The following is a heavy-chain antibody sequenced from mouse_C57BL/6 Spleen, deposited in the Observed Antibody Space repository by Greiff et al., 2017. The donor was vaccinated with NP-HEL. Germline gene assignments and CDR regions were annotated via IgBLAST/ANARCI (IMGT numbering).Heavy chain of an antibody. J-gene: IGHJ4*01. CDR1: GFTFSDYG. CDR3: ARDPRYYYGSSGYYAMDY. V-gene: IGHV5-17*01. CDR2: ISSGSSTI. Sequence: EVKVVESGGGLVKPGGSLKLSCAASGFTFSDYGMHWVRQAPEKGLEWVAYISSGSSTIYYADTVKGRFTISRDNAKNTLFLQMTSLRSEDTAMYYCARDPRYYYGSSGYYAMDYWGQGTSVTVSS. D-gene: IGHD1-1*01.